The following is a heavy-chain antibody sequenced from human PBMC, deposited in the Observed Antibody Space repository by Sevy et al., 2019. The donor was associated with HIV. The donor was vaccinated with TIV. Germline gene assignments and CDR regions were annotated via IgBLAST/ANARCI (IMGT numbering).Heavy chain of an antibody. CDR2: FDPEDGET. Sequence: AAVKVSCKVSGYTLTELSMHWVRQAPRKGLEWTGGFDPEDGETIYAQKFQGRVTMTEDTSTDTAYMELSSLRSEDTAVYYCATETPTVTTWSYWYFDLWGRGTLVTVSS. CDR1: GYTLTELS. D-gene: IGHD4-17*01. J-gene: IGHJ2*01. CDR3: ATETPTVTTWSYWYFDL. V-gene: IGHV1-24*01.